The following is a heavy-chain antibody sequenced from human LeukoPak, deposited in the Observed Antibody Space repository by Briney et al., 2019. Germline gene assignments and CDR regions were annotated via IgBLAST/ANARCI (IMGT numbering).Heavy chain of an antibody. CDR1: GFSLSSYE. J-gene: IGHJ4*02. V-gene: IGHV3-21*01. D-gene: IGHD3-22*01. CDR2: ISTSSSYI. CDR3: ARIGTDYYDSSGPLDC. Sequence: GGSLRLSCAASGFSLSSYEMNWVRQAPGKGLEWVSSISTSSSYIYYADSVKGRFTISRDNAKNSLYLQMHSLRAEDTAVYYCARIGTDYYDSSGPLDCWGQGTLVTVSS.